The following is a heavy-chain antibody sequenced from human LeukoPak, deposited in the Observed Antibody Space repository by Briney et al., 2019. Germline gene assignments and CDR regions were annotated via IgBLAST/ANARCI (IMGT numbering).Heavy chain of an antibody. CDR1: GGSISSSSYY. V-gene: IGHV4-39*01. Sequence: NLSETLSLTCTVSGGSISSSSYYWGWIRQPPGKGLEWIGSIYYSGSTYYNPSLKSRVTISVDTSKNQFSLKLSSVTAADTAVYYCARQDPTAQYGMDVWGQGTTVTVSS. CDR2: IYYSGST. D-gene: IGHD4-11*01. J-gene: IGHJ6*02. CDR3: ARQDPTAQYGMDV.